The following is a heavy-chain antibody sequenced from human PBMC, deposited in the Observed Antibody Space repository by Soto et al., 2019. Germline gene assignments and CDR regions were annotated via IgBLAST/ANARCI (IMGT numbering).Heavy chain of an antibody. Sequence: SETLSLTCTVSGGSISSYYWSWIRQPPGKGLEWIGYIYYSGSTNYNPSLKSRVTISVDTSKNQFSLKLSSVTAADTAVYYCARYGFWSGYRVFDYWGQGTLVTVSS. V-gene: IGHV4-59*01. CDR3: ARYGFWSGYRVFDY. J-gene: IGHJ4*02. CDR1: GGSISSYY. CDR2: IYYSGST. D-gene: IGHD3-3*01.